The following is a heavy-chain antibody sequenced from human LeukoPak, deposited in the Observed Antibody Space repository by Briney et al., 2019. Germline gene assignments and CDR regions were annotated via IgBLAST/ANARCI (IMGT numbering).Heavy chain of an antibody. CDR2: INPNSGGT. CDR1: GYTFTGYY. D-gene: IGHD5-12*01. Sequence: ASVKVSCKASGYTFTGYYMHWVRQAPGQGLEWMGWINPNSGGTNYAQKFQGRVTITRNTSISTAYMELSSLRSEDTAVYYCARGLVATEYYFDYWGQGTLVTVSS. J-gene: IGHJ4*02. V-gene: IGHV1-2*02. CDR3: ARGLVATEYYFDY.